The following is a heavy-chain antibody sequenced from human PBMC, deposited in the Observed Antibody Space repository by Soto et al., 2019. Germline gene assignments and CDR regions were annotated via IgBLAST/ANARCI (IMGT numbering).Heavy chain of an antibody. CDR2: INAGNGNT. D-gene: IGHD2-21*02. CDR3: ARVVGYCGGDCPPHRRAFDI. Sequence: ASVKVSCKASGYTFTSYAMHWVRQAPGQRLEWMGWINAGNGNTKYSQKFQGRVTITRDTSASTAYMELSSLRAEDMAVYYCARVVGYCGGDCPPHRRAFDIWGQGTMVTVSS. J-gene: IGHJ3*02. V-gene: IGHV1-3*03. CDR1: GYTFTSYA.